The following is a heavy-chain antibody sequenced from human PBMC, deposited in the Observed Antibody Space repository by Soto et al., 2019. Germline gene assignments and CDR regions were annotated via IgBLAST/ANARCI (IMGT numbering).Heavy chain of an antibody. V-gene: IGHV4-39*01. Sequence: PSETLSLTCSVSGGSVTLTSYYWGWIRQPPGKGLEWIGNVYYSGSTNYNPSLKSRVTISVDTSKNQFSLSLKSVTAADTAVYYCAGDYSGYSADPEYYGVEVWGQGTTVTVSS. J-gene: IGHJ6*02. D-gene: IGHD3-22*01. CDR2: VYYSGST. CDR1: GGSVTLTSYY. CDR3: AGDYSGYSADPEYYGVEV.